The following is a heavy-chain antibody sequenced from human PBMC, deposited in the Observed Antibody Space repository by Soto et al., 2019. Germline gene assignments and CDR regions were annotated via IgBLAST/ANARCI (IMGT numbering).Heavy chain of an antibody. CDR3: ARERERLHSYFEFYFDY. CDR2: IYSSGST. V-gene: IGHV4-4*07. J-gene: IGHJ4*02. D-gene: IGHD3-16*01. Sequence: PSETLSLTCTVSSGSLSSNYWSWIRQPAGKGLEWIGRIYSSGSTNYNPSLKSRLGMSIDTSKNQFSLKLTSVTAADTAVYYCARERERLHSYFEFYFDYWGQGALVTVSS. CDR1: SGSLSSNY.